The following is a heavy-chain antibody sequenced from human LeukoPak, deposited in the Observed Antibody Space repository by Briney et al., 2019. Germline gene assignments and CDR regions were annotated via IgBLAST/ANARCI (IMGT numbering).Heavy chain of an antibody. V-gene: IGHV3-23*01. Sequence: GGSLTLSCAASGFSFSIHGMGWVRRAPGKGLEWVSHVRPGDGPTTYAESVKGRFTISRDNSKNMFYVQMNSLRPEDTAVYYCARGFPYDDPTEGYYYLMDVWGQGTTVTVSS. J-gene: IGHJ6*02. CDR1: GFSFSIHG. CDR2: VRPGDGPT. D-gene: IGHD4-17*01. CDR3: ARGFPYDDPTEGYYYLMDV.